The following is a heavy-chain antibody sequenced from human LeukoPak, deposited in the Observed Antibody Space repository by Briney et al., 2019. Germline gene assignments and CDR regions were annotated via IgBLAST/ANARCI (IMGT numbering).Heavy chain of an antibody. D-gene: IGHD2-21*02. CDR1: GFTFSSHG. J-gene: IGHJ4*02. CDR3: AKDAVVTAIEYYFDY. CDR2: ISYDGSNK. V-gene: IGHV3-30*18. Sequence: GGSLRLSCAASGFTFSSHGMNWVRQAPGKGLEWVAVISYDGSNKYYADSVKGRFTISRDNSKNTLYLQMNSLRAEDTAVYYCAKDAVVTAIEYYFDYWGQGTLVTVSS.